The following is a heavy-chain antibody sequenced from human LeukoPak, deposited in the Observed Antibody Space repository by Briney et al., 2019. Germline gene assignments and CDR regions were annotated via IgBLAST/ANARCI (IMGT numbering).Heavy chain of an antibody. J-gene: IGHJ4*02. Sequence: PGGSLRLSCAASGFTFSSYGMHWVRQAPGKGLEWVAFIRYDGSNKYYADSVKGRFTISRDNSKNTLYLQMNSLRAEDKAVYYCAKGSSYWYDSSGYYFDYWGQGTLVTVSS. V-gene: IGHV3-30*02. D-gene: IGHD3-22*01. CDR1: GFTFSSYG. CDR2: IRYDGSNK. CDR3: AKGSSYWYDSSGYYFDY.